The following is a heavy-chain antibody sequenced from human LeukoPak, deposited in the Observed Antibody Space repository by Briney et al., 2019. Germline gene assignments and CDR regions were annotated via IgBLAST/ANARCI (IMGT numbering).Heavy chain of an antibody. V-gene: IGHV1-69*13. Sequence: GASEKVSCKAYLGTFSSYAICWVRQAPRDGREWMGGNITIFVTANYAQKFQGRVTITADESTSTACMELSSLRSEDTAVYYCRRENGFRYDYWGQGTLAIVSS. CDR3: RRENGFRYDY. CDR1: LGTFSSYA. CDR2: NITIFVTA. J-gene: IGHJ4*02.